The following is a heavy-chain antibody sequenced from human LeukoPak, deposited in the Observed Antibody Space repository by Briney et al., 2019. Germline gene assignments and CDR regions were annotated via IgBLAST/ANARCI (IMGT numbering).Heavy chain of an antibody. D-gene: IGHD1-26*01. CDR2: IGTAGDT. CDR3: ARDLAVGATIAFDI. J-gene: IGHJ3*02. Sequence: GGSLRLSCAASGFTFSSYDMHWVRQPTGKGLEWVSAIGTAGDTYYPGSVKGRFTISRENAKNPLYLQMNSLRAGDTAVYYCARDLAVGATIAFDIWGKGTMVTVSS. V-gene: IGHV3-13*01. CDR1: GFTFSSYD.